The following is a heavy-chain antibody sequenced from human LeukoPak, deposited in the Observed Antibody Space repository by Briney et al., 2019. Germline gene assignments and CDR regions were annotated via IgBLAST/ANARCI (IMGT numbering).Heavy chain of an antibody. CDR3: ASRARGGYRPFDY. CDR1: GGSISSGSYY. Sequence: PPETLSLTCTVSGGSISSGSYYWSWIRQPAGKGLEWIGRIYTSGSTNYNPSLKSRVTISVDTSKNQFSLKLSSVTAADTAVYYCASRARGGYRPFDYWGQGTLVTVSS. CDR2: IYTSGST. D-gene: IGHD5-12*01. J-gene: IGHJ4*02. V-gene: IGHV4-61*02.